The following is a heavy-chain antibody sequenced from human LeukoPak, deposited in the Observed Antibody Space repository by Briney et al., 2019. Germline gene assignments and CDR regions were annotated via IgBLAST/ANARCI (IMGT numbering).Heavy chain of an antibody. CDR2: IYHSGST. CDR1: GYSISSGYY. Sequence: SEILSLTCAVSGYSISSGYYWGWIRQPPGKGLEWIGSIYHSGSTYYNPSLKSRVTISVDTSKNQFSLKLSSVTAADTAVYYCARQLDIVVVVAATPGAFDIWGQGTMVTVSS. J-gene: IGHJ3*02. D-gene: IGHD2-15*01. V-gene: IGHV4-38-2*01. CDR3: ARQLDIVVVVAATPGAFDI.